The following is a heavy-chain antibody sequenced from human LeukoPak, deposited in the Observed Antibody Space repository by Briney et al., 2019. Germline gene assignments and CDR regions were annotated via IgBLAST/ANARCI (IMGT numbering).Heavy chain of an antibody. J-gene: IGHJ6*03. D-gene: IGHD2-8*02. V-gene: IGHV4-59*01. CDR1: VVSIITNY. CDR2: SYYTGGA. CDR3: AREGSVSTGRWKNYYHFMDV. Sequence: SQTLSLTCTVSVVSIITNYWSWLRQSPGKRLEWVGNSYYTGGATYNPSLQTPVTISLDPSKNQSSLTLNSVTAADTAIYYCAREGSVSTGRWKNYYHFMDVWGKGTTVIVSS.